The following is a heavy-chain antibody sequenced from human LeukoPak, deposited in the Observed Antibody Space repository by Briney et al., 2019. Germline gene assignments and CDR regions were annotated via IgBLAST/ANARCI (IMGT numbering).Heavy chain of an antibody. J-gene: IGHJ4*02. D-gene: IGHD3-10*01. CDR2: IKQDGTEK. V-gene: IGHV3-7*03. Sequence: GGSLRLSCAASGFTFSNYWMSWVRQAPGKGLEWVANIKQDGTEKCYVDSVKGRFTISRDNAKNSLYLQVNSLRAEDTAIYYCARDGQSGGSGSYPYFDYWGQGTLVTVSS. CDR3: ARDGQSGGSGSYPYFDY. CDR1: GFTFSNYW.